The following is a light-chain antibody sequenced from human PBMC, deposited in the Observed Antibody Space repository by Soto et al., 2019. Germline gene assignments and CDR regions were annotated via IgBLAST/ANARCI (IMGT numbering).Light chain of an antibody. CDR2: GAS. J-gene: IGKJ2*01. CDR3: QQYAGLPYT. V-gene: IGKV3-20*01. Sequence: EIVLTQSPGTLSLSPGERATLSCRASQSFTSTSLAWYQQKPGQAPRLLISGASRRAAGIPDRFSGSGSGTDFTLTISRLEPEDFAVYYCQQYAGLPYTFGQGTKLEIK. CDR1: QSFTSTS.